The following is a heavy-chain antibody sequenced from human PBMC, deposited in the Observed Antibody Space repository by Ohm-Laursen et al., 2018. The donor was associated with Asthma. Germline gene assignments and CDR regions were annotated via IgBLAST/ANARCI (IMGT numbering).Heavy chain of an antibody. J-gene: IGHJ6*02. CDR1: GFIFTNYG. Sequence: SLRLSCSASGFIFTNYGMHWVRQAPGKGLEWVAVIWYDGTNKYYGDSVKGRFTISRDNSKNTVDLQMSSLRAEDTAVYYCARDCTGSNCYSYYGMDVWGQGTTVTVSS. CDR2: IWYDGTNK. V-gene: IGHV3-33*01. D-gene: IGHD2-8*02. CDR3: ARDCTGSNCYSYYGMDV.